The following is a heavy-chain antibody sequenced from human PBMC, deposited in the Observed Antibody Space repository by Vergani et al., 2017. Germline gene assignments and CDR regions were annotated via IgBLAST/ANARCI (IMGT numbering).Heavy chain of an antibody. V-gene: IGHV3-53*01. D-gene: IGHD3-3*01. CDR2: IYSGGST. Sequence: EVQLVESGGGLIQPGGSLRLSCAASGFTVSSNYMSWVRQAPGKGLEWVSVIYSGGSTYYADSVKGRFTISRDNSKNTLYLQMNSLRAEDTAVYYCGRPQRTIFGVVILEYMDVWGKGTTVTVSS. CDR1: GFTVSSNY. J-gene: IGHJ6*03. CDR3: GRPQRTIFGVVILEYMDV.